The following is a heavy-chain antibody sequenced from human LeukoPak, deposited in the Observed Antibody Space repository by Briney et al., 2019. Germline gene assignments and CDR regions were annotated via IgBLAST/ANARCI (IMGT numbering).Heavy chain of an antibody. CDR1: GGTFSSYA. D-gene: IGHD3-10*01. CDR3: ARERFDGLDP. CDR2: INAGNGNT. Sequence: GASVKVSCKASGGTFSSYAISWVRQAPGQRLEWMGWINAGNGNTKYSQKFQGRVTITRDTSASTAYMELSSLRSEDTAVYYCARERFDGLDPWGQGTLVTVSS. J-gene: IGHJ5*02. V-gene: IGHV1-3*01.